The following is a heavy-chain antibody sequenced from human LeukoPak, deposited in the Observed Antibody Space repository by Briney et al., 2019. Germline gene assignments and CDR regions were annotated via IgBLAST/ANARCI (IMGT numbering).Heavy chain of an antibody. J-gene: IGHJ5*02. CDR1: GYTFTGYY. Sequence: GASVKVSCKASGYTFTGYYMHWVRQAPGQGLEWMGWINPNSGGTNHAQKFQGRVTMTRDTSISTAYMELSRLRSDDTAVYYCARAGIVVVHYEDWEWFDPWGQGTLVTASS. D-gene: IGHD2-2*01. CDR2: INPNSGGT. V-gene: IGHV1-2*02. CDR3: ARAGIVVVHYEDWEWFDP.